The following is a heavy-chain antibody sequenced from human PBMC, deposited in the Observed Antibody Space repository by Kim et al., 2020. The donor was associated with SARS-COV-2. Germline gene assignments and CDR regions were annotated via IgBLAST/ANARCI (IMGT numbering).Heavy chain of an antibody. Sequence: SETLSLTCTVSGGSISSSSYYWGWIRQPPGKGLEWIGSIYYSGSTYYNPSLKSRVTISVDTSKNQFSLKLSSVTAADTAVYYCAGIRPYSSSWYLWGQGTLVTVSS. J-gene: IGHJ5*02. V-gene: IGHV4-39*01. D-gene: IGHD6-13*01. CDR3: AGIRPYSSSWYL. CDR2: IYYSGST. CDR1: GGSISSSSYY.